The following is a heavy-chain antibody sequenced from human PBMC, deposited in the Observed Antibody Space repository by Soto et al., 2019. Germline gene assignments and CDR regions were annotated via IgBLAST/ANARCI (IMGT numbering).Heavy chain of an antibody. CDR1: GFTFSSYA. D-gene: IGHD4-17*01. Sequence: GGSLRLSCAVSGFTFSSYAMNWVRQAPGKGLEWVSAISGSGGSTYYADSVKGRFTISRDNSKNTLYLQMNSLRAEDTAVYYCAKDGPHYGGTPCLYWGQGTLVTVSS. J-gene: IGHJ4*02. CDR3: AKDGPHYGGTPCLY. V-gene: IGHV3-23*01. CDR2: ISGSGGST.